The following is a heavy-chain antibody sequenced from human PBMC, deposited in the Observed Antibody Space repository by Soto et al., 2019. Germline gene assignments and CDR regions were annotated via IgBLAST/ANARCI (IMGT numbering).Heavy chain of an antibody. CDR2: ILPIFGSP. CDR3: VFGDCTTTSCSYYFYGLDV. CDR1: GGSFRRYA. D-gene: IGHD2-2*01. J-gene: IGHJ6*02. V-gene: IGHV1-69*01. Sequence: QVQVVQSGAEVKKAGSSVKVSCQASGGSFRRYAISWVRQAPGQGLEWMGGILPIFGSPSHAKKFRGRVTITADESSSTAYLELTSLTSEDTAMYYCVFGDCTTTSCSYYFYGLDVWGQGTTVTVS.